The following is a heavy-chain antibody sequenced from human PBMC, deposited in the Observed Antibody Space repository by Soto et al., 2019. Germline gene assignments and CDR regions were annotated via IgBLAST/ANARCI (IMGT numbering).Heavy chain of an antibody. Sequence: GESLKISCKGSGYSFTSYWIGWVRQMPGKGLEWMGIIYPGDSDTRYSPSFQGQVTISADKSISTAYLQWSSLKASDTAMYYCARWIQVVPAANKPYYYYYGMDVWGQGTTVTVSS. J-gene: IGHJ6*02. CDR3: ARWIQVVPAANKPYYYYYGMDV. D-gene: IGHD2-2*01. V-gene: IGHV5-51*01. CDR2: IYPGDSDT. CDR1: GYSFTSYW.